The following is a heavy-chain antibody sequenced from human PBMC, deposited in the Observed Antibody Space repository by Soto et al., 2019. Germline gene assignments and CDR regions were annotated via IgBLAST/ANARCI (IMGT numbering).Heavy chain of an antibody. CDR3: ARVEMAAIGDL. Sequence: EVQLLESGGGLVQPGGSLRLSCAASGFTFSSFAMKWVRQAPGKGLEWVSAISGSGGSTYYADSVKGRFTSSRDNSKNTLYLQMNSLRAEDTAVYYCARVEMAAIGDLWGQGTPVTVSS. CDR1: GFTFSSFA. CDR2: ISGSGGST. J-gene: IGHJ5*02. V-gene: IGHV3-23*01. D-gene: IGHD6-19*01.